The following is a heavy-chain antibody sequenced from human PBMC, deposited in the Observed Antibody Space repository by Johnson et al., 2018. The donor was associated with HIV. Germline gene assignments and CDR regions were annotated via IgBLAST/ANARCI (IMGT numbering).Heavy chain of an antibody. J-gene: IGHJ3*02. D-gene: IGHD5-18*01. CDR1: GFTFSSYA. CDR2: ISWNSGII. V-gene: IGHV3-64*04. CDR3: ARAYIYGAFDI. Sequence: QVLLVESGGGLVQPGRSLRLSCAASGFTFSSYAMHWVRQAPGKGLEWVSGISWNSGIIGYADSVKGRFTISMDNSKNTLYLQMNSLRAEDTAVYYCARAYIYGAFDIWGLGTKVTVSS.